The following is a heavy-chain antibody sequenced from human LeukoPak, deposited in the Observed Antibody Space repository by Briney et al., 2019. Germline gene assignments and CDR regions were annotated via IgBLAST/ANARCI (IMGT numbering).Heavy chain of an antibody. J-gene: IGHJ5*02. CDR2: IYYSGST. CDR3: ARVDLDYDILTGYYKSAWFDP. D-gene: IGHD3-9*01. Sequence: SETLSLTCTVSGGSIGSYYWSWIRQPLGKGLEWIGYIYYSGSTNYNPSLKSRVTISVDTSKNQFSLKLSSVTAADTAVYYCARVDLDYDILTGYYKSAWFDPWGQGTLVTVSS. CDR1: GGSIGSYY. V-gene: IGHV4-59*01.